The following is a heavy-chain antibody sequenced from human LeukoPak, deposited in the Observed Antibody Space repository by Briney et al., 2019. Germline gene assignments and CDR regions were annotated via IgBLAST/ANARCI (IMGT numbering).Heavy chain of an antibody. D-gene: IGHD6-13*01. CDR1: GFTFSAHY. CDR2: IKNKANSYTT. Sequence: GGSLRLSCAAPGFTFSAHYMDSVRPAPGKGLEWVGRIKNKANSYTTEYAASVKGRFTISRDDSLDLQMHSLKTEDTAVYYCARDNKGYSSSYFGFDHWGQGTLVTVSS. J-gene: IGHJ4*02. V-gene: IGHV3-72*01. CDR3: ARDNKGYSSSYFGFDH.